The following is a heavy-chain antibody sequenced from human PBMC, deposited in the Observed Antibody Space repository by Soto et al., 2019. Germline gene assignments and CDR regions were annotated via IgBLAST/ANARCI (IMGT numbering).Heavy chain of an antibody. V-gene: IGHV1-69*13. CDR2: IIPIFGTA. Sequence: ASVKVSCKASGGTFSSYAISWVRQAPGQGLEWMGGIIPIFGTANYAQKFQGRVTITADESTSTAYMELSSLRSEDTAVYYCARSPQYSYGYATNYYFDYWGQGTLVTVSS. CDR1: GGTFSSYA. D-gene: IGHD5-18*01. CDR3: ARSPQYSYGYATNYYFDY. J-gene: IGHJ4*02.